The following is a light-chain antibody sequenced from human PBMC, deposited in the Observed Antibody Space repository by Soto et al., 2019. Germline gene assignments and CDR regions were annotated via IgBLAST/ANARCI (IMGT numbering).Light chain of an antibody. CDR2: AAS. CDR1: QGISSY. J-gene: IGKJ3*01. CDR3: QQLKSSPFN. Sequence: IQLTQSPSSLSASVGDRVTIACRASQGISSYLAWYQQKPGKAPQLLIYAASTLQSGVPSRFSGSGSGTDFTLTISSLQPEDFVTYYCQQLKSSPFNFGPGTKVDIK. V-gene: IGKV1-9*01.